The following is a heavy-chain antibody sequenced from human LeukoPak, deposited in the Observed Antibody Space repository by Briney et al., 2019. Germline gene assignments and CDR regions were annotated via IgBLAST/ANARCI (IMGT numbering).Heavy chain of an antibody. CDR1: GFTFSSYG. V-gene: IGHV3-23*01. D-gene: IGHD4-17*01. Sequence: PGGSLRLSCAASGFTFSSYGMTWVRQAPGKGLEWVSSISGNGDGTQYAASVQGRFTISRDNSKSTLYLQTNNLRAEDTAIYYCAKDPNGDYNGTFDIWGQGTMVTVSS. CDR3: AKDPNGDYNGTFDI. J-gene: IGHJ3*02. CDR2: ISGNGDGT.